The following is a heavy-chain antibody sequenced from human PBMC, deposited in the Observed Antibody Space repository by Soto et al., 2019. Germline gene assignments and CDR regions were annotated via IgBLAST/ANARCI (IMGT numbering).Heavy chain of an antibody. V-gene: IGHV4-59*01. CDR2: IFHSGNA. CDR3: ARAHAPTLPFDS. CDR1: GGSIRNVY. Sequence: XETLSLTCAVSGGSIRNVYWSWIRQPPGKGLEWIGFIFHSGNAKYNPSLKSRVTMSVDTSKNQFSLSLDSVTAADTAVYFCARAHAPTLPFDSWGQGTLVTVSS. D-gene: IGHD2-15*01. J-gene: IGHJ4*02.